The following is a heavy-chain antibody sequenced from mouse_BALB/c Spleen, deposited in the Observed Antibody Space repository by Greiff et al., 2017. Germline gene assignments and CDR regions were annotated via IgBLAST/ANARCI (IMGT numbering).Heavy chain of an antibody. J-gene: IGHJ4*01. CDR1: GFSLTSYG. Sequence: VKLMESGPGLVQPSQSLSITCTVSGFSLTSYGVHWVRQSPGKGLEWLGVIWSGGSTDYNAAFISRLSISKDNSKSQVFFKMNSLQANDTAIYYCASLLRYYAMDYWGQGTSVTVSS. CDR2: IWSGGST. V-gene: IGHV2-2*02. CDR3: ASLLRYYAMDY. D-gene: IGHD1-1*01.